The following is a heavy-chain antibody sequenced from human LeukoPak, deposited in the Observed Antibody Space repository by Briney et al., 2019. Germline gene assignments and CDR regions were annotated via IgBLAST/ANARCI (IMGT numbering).Heavy chain of an antibody. V-gene: IGHV4-34*01. J-gene: IGHJ3*02. Sequence: SETLSLTCAVYGGSFSGYYWSWIRQPPGKGLEWIGEINHSGSTNYNPSLKSRVTISVDTSKNQFSLKLSSVTAADTAVYYCASATYDFWSGYYWAEAFDIWGRGTMVTVSS. D-gene: IGHD3-3*01. CDR2: INHSGST. CDR3: ASATYDFWSGYYWAEAFDI. CDR1: GGSFSGYY.